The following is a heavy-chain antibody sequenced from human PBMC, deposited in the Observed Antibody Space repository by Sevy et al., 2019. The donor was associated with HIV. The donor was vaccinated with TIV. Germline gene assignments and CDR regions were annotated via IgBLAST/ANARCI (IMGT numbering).Heavy chain of an antibody. Sequence: SETLSLTCTVSGGSISSGGYYWSWIRQHPGKGLEWIGYIYYSGSTYYSPSLKSRVTISVDTSKNQFSLKLSSVTAADTAVYYCARKLGYCSGGSCHAFDIWGQGTMVTVSS. V-gene: IGHV4-31*03. J-gene: IGHJ3*02. CDR2: IYYSGST. CDR1: GGSISSGGYY. CDR3: ARKLGYCSGGSCHAFDI. D-gene: IGHD2-15*01.